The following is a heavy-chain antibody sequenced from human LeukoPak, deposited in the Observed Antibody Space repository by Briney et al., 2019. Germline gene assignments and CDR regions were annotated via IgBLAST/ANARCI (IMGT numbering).Heavy chain of an antibody. Sequence: SGGSLRLSCAASGFTFDDYGMSWVRQAPGKGLEWVSGINWNGGSTGYADSVKGRFTISRDNAKNSLYLQMNSLRAEDTALYYCARKGMGHYYYYYYYMDVWGKGTTVTVSS. J-gene: IGHJ6*03. V-gene: IGHV3-20*04. CDR2: INWNGGST. CDR1: GFTFDDYG. CDR3: ARKGMGHYYYYYYYMDV. D-gene: IGHD1-26*01.